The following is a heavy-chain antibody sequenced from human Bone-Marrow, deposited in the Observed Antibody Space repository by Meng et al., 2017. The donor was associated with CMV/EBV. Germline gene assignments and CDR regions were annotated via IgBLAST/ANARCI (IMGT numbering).Heavy chain of an antibody. Sequence: SQTLSLTCAISGDSVSSNSAAWNWIRQSPSRGLEWLGRTYYKSKWSHDYAVSVKSRIVINPDTSKNQFSLQLNSVTPEDTAVYYCARAGGGDSLVFDYWGQGTLATVPS. CDR2: TYYKSKWSH. J-gene: IGHJ4*02. CDR1: GDSVSSNSAA. CDR3: ARAGGGDSLVFDY. V-gene: IGHV6-1*01. D-gene: IGHD2-21*02.